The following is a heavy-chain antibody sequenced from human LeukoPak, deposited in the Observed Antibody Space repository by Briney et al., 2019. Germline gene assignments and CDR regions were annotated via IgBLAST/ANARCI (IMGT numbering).Heavy chain of an antibody. V-gene: IGHV3-7*01. Sequence: PGGSLRLSCAASAFTFSTYWMSWVRQAPGKGLEWVANIKHDGSEKYYVDSVKGRFTISRDNARNSLYLQMNSLRAEDTAVYYCARGGGFGYDFWSGQGSYYFDYWGQGTLVTVSS. CDR1: AFTFSTYW. CDR3: ARGGGFGYDFWSGQGSYYFDY. CDR2: IKHDGSEK. J-gene: IGHJ4*02. D-gene: IGHD3-3*01.